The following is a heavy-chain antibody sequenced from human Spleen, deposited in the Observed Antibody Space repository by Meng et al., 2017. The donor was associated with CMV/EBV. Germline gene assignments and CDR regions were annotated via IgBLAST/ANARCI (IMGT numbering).Heavy chain of an antibody. Sequence: CAVLGGSFSGYYWRWSRQPPGKGLEWIGQINHSRTTNYNPSLRGRVTISVDTSKHQFALKVRSVTAADTAVYYCARAVVRVVSWFDYWGQGTLVTVSS. CDR1: GGSFSGYY. CDR2: INHSRTT. D-gene: IGHD2-8*02. V-gene: IGHV4-34*01. CDR3: ARAVVRVVSWFDY. J-gene: IGHJ4*02.